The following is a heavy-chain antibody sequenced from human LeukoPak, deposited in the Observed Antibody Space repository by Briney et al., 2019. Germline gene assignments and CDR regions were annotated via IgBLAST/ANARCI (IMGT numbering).Heavy chain of an antibody. CDR3: ARDGLLGYCSSTSCYRGYGMDV. V-gene: IGHV3-11*01. J-gene: IGHJ6*02. D-gene: IGHD2-2*02. CDR1: GFTFSDYY. Sequence: TGGSLRLSCAASGFTFSDYYMSWIRQAPGKGLEWVSYISSSGSTIYYADSVKGRFTISRDNAKNSLYLQMNSLRAEDTAVYYCARDGLLGYCSSTSCYRGYGMDVWGQGTTVTVSS. CDR2: ISSSGSTI.